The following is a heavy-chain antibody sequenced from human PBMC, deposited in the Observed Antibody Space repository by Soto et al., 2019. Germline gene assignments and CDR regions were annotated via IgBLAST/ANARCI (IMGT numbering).Heavy chain of an antibody. CDR1: GFSLSTSGVG. Sequence: QITLKESGPPLVKPTQTLTLTCTFSGFSLSTSGVGVGWIRQPPGKALEWLALIYWDDDKRYSPSLKSRLTITKDTSNNQVVLTMTTMDPVDTATYYCAHGCSGGSCYSYTWFDPWGQGTLVTVSS. CDR2: IYWDDDK. D-gene: IGHD2-15*01. J-gene: IGHJ5*02. CDR3: AHGCSGGSCYSYTWFDP. V-gene: IGHV2-5*02.